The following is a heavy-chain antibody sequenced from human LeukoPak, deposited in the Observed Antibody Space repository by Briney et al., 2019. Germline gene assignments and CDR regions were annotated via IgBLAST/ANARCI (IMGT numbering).Heavy chain of an antibody. D-gene: IGHD6-19*01. J-gene: IGHJ5*02. Sequence: SQTLSLTCAIAGDSVSSNSSAWNWISQSPSRGLEWLGRTYYRSKWYNDYAVSVKSRITINPDTSKNQYSPQLNSVTPEDTAVYYCAREHSSGWLTWGQGTLVTVSS. CDR3: AREHSSGWLT. V-gene: IGHV6-1*01. CDR2: TYYRSKWYN. CDR1: GDSVSSNSSA.